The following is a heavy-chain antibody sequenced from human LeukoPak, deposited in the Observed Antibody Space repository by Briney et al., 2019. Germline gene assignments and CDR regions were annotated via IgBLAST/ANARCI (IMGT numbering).Heavy chain of an antibody. D-gene: IGHD3-10*01. CDR1: GFTFDDYA. CDR3: ATGAYYYYGMDV. J-gene: IGHJ6*04. CDR2: ISWDGGST. Sequence: GGSLRLSCAASGFTFDDYAMHWVRQAPGKGLEWVSLISWDGGSTYYADSVKGRFTIPRDNSKNSLYLQMNSLRAEDTALYYCATGAYYYYGMDVWGKGTTVTVSS. V-gene: IGHV3-43D*04.